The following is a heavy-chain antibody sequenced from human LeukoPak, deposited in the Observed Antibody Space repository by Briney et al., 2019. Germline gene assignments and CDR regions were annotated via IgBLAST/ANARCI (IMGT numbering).Heavy chain of an antibody. V-gene: IGHV3-21*01. D-gene: IGHD3-3*01. CDR3: ARGGDFGVVTDY. CDR1: GFTFSSYS. J-gene: IGHJ4*02. Sequence: PGGSLRLSCAASGFTFSSYSMNWVRQAPGKGLEWVSSISTSSSFIYYADSMKGRFTISRDNAKNSLYLQMNSLRAEDTAVYYCARGGDFGVVTDYWGQGTLVTVSS. CDR2: ISTSSSFI.